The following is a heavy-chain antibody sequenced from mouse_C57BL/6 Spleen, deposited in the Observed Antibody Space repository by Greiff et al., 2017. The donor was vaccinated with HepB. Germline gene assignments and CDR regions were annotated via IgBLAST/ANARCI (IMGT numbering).Heavy chain of an antibody. Sequence: EVKLVESGGGLVKPGGSLKLSCAASGFTFSDYGMHWVRQAPEKGLEWVAYISSGSSTIYYADTVKGRFTISRDNAKNTLFLQMTSLRSEDTAMYYCARGLGTYYAMDYWGQGTSVTVSS. CDR1: GFTFSDYG. V-gene: IGHV5-17*01. CDR3: ARGLGTYYAMDY. J-gene: IGHJ4*01. CDR2: ISSGSSTI. D-gene: IGHD4-1*01.